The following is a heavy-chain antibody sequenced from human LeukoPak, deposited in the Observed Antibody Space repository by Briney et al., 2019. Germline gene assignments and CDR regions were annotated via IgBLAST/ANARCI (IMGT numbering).Heavy chain of an antibody. V-gene: IGHV1-2*02. J-gene: IGHJ6*03. CDR2: INPNSGGT. CDR3: ARGGGPGWYYYMDV. D-gene: IGHD6-19*01. Sequence: ASVKVSCKASGYTFTGYYMHWVRQAPGQGLEWMGWINPNSGGTNYAQKFQGRVTMTRDTSISTAYLELSRLRSDDMAVYYCARGGGPGWYYYMDVWGKGTTVTVSS. CDR1: GYTFTGYY.